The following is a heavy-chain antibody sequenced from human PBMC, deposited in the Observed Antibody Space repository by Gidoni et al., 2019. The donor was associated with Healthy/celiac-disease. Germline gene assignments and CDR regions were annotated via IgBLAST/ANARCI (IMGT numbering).Heavy chain of an antibody. V-gene: IGHV1-46*01. CDR1: GYTFPSYY. D-gene: IGHD2-2*01. CDR3: ARARWDIVVVPALNWFDP. Sequence: QVQLVQSGAEVKKPGASVKVSCKASGYTFPSYYMHWVRQAPGQGLEWMGIINPSGGSTSYAQKFQGRVTMTRDTSTSTVYMELSSLRSEDTAVYYCARARWDIVVVPALNWFDPWGQGTLVTVSS. J-gene: IGHJ5*02. CDR2: INPSGGST.